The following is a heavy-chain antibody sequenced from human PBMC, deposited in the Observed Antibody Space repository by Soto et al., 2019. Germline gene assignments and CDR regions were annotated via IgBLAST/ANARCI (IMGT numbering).Heavy chain of an antibody. CDR2: ISYDGSNK. CDR3: AREADY. V-gene: IGHV3-30*04. CDR1: GFTFSSYA. Sequence: GGSLRLSCAASGFTFSSYAMHWVRQAPGKGLEWVAVISYDGSNKYYADSVKGRFTISRDNSKNTLYLQMNSLRAEDTAVYYCAREADYWGQGTLVTVSS. J-gene: IGHJ4*02.